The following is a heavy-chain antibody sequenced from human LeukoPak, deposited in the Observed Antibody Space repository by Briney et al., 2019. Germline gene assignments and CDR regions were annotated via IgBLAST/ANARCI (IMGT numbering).Heavy chain of an antibody. V-gene: IGHV1-18*01. Sequence: ASVTVSFKASGYTFTSYGISWVRQAPGQGLEWMGWISAYNGNTNYAQKLQGRVTMTTDTSTSTAYMELRSLRSDDTAVYYCASILVGGWYYFDYWGQGTLVTVSS. CDR1: GYTFTSYG. CDR3: ASILVGGWYYFDY. D-gene: IGHD1-26*01. J-gene: IGHJ4*02. CDR2: ISAYNGNT.